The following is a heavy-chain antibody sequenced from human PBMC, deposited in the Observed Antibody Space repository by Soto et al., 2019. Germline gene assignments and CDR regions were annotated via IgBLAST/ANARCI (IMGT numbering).Heavy chain of an antibody. CDR1: GYTFTSYG. CDR3: ARRLTTDDNWFDP. Sequence: QVQLVQSGAEVKKPGASVKVSCKASGYTFTSYGISWVRQAPGQGLEWMGWISAYNGNTNYAQKLQGRVTMTTDTTTSTADMELRSLRADDTAVYYCARRLTTDDNWFDPWGQGTLVTVSS. J-gene: IGHJ5*02. CDR2: ISAYNGNT. D-gene: IGHD3-3*01. V-gene: IGHV1-18*01.